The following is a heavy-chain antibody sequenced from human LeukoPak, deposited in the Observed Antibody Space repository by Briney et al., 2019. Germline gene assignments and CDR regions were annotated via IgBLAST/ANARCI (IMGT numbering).Heavy chain of an antibody. J-gene: IGHJ6*02. CDR2: IIPIFNTK. V-gene: IGHV1-69*13. CDR3: ARGNSRWSTPSSSYYYRMDV. CDR1: GYTFTIYG. Sequence: GASVKVSCKASGYTFTIYGISWERQAPRQGLEWMGGIIPIFNTKNYAQRFQDRVILTADESTSTAYMELSSLRSEDTAVYYCARGNSRWSTPSSSYYYRMDVWGQGTTVAVSS. D-gene: IGHD4-23*01.